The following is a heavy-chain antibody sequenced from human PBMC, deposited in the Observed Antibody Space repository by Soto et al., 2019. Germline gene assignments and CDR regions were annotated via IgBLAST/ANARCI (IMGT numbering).Heavy chain of an antibody. CDR2: IKQGGDDK. Sequence: EVQLVESGGGLVQPGGSLRLSCAASGFTLGSYWMTWVRQAPGKGLEWVANIKQGGDDKYYVDSVKGRFIISRDNAKNSLYLQMNSLSPEDTAVYYCAREGGYSGYDFDYWGQGTLVTVFS. CDR1: GFTLGSYW. CDR3: AREGGYSGYDFDY. V-gene: IGHV3-7*01. J-gene: IGHJ4*02. D-gene: IGHD5-12*01.